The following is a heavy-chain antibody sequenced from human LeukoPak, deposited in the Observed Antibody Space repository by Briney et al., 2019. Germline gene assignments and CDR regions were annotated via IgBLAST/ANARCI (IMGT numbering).Heavy chain of an antibody. CDR1: GFTFSSYA. Sequence: RAGGSLRLSCATSGFTFSSYAMHWVRQATGKGLEWVSAIGTAGDTFYPGSVKGRFTISRENAKNSLSLQMNSLRAEDTAVYYCARGYCSVNSCYKFDYWGQGTLVTVSS. D-gene: IGHD2-2*02. V-gene: IGHV3-13*01. CDR2: IGTAGDT. J-gene: IGHJ4*02. CDR3: ARGYCSVNSCYKFDY.